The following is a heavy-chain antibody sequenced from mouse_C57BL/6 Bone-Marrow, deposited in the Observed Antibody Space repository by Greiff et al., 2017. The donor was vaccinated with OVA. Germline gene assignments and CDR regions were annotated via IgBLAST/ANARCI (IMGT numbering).Heavy chain of an antibody. J-gene: IGHJ2*01. CDR2: INPGSGGT. CDR1: GYAFTNYL. D-gene: IGHD1-1*01. Sequence: VQLQQSGAELVRPGPSVKVSCKASGYAFTNYLIEWVKQRPGQGLEWIGVINPGSGGTNYNEKFKGKATLTADKSSSTAYMQLSSLTSEDSAVYFCARYGSSYYDYWGQGTTLTVSS. V-gene: IGHV1-54*01. CDR3: ARYGSSYYDY.